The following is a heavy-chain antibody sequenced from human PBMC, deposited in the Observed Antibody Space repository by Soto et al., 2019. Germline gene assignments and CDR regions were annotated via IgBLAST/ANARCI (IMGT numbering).Heavy chain of an antibody. CDR3: ARGLQNTLPGWFDP. CDR2: IIPIFGAP. J-gene: IGHJ5*02. Sequence: QVQLVQSGAEVKKPGASVKVSCKASGGTFSNYGISWVRQAPGQGLEWMGGIIPIFGAPNYAQRFQGRVTITADDSTSTVYLELSSLRSEDTAVYYCARGLQNTLPGWFDPWGQGTRFTVSS. CDR1: GGTFSNYG. D-gene: IGHD2-15*01. V-gene: IGHV1-69*01.